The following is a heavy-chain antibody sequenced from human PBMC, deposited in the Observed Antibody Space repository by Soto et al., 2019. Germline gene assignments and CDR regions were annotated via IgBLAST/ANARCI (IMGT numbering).Heavy chain of an antibody. D-gene: IGHD2-15*01. CDR3: ARVGEYGDSPHYNYAMDV. CDR2: ISYDGSDE. J-gene: IGHJ6*02. CDR1: GFKFMNYV. V-gene: IGHV3-30*04. Sequence: PGGSLRLSCAASGFKFMNYVFHWVRQAPGKGLEWVAVISYDGSDEHYTDSVKGRFTISRDNSRDTVYLQMGGLRSEDTAVYYCARVGEYGDSPHYNYAMDVWGQGTTVTVSS.